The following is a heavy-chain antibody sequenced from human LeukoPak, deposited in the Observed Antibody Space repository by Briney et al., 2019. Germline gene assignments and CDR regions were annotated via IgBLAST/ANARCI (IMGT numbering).Heavy chain of an antibody. J-gene: IGHJ4*02. CDR3: ARLVGTTLCLDN. Sequence: GGSLKISRKGSGYNLTGYWNGRGRQMPGKGVEGVGIIYPGDSDTRYSPSFQGQVTISADKSISTAYLQWSTLKASDTAMYYCARLVGTTLCLDNWGQGTLVTVSS. V-gene: IGHV5-51*01. CDR2: IYPGDSDT. D-gene: IGHD1-26*01. CDR1: GYNLTGYW.